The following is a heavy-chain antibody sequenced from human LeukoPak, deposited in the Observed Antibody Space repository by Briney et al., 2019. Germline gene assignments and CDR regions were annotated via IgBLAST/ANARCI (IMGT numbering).Heavy chain of an antibody. J-gene: IGHJ4*02. CDR1: GFTFSIYN. Sequence: PGGSLRLSCAASGFTFSIYNMNWVRQAPGKGLEWVSSISSSSSYIYYADSVKGRFTISRDNAKNSLYLQMNSLRAEDTAVYYCARGGDTAMVDDYWGQGTLVTVSS. CDR2: ISSSSSYI. CDR3: ARGGDTAMVDDY. D-gene: IGHD5-18*01. V-gene: IGHV3-21*01.